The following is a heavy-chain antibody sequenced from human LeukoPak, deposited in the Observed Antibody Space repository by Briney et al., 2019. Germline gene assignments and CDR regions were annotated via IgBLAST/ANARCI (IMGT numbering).Heavy chain of an antibody. CDR2: INPNSGGT. V-gene: IGHV1-2*02. Sequence: ASVKVSCKTSGYTFTDYYFYWLRQAPGQGLEWMGWINPNSGGTNYAQKFQGRVTMTRDTSISTAYMELSRLRSDDTAVYYCARDLLIGVVIPNWFDPWGQGTLVTVSS. CDR1: GYTFTDYY. CDR3: ARDLLIGVVIPNWFDP. J-gene: IGHJ5*02. D-gene: IGHD3-3*01.